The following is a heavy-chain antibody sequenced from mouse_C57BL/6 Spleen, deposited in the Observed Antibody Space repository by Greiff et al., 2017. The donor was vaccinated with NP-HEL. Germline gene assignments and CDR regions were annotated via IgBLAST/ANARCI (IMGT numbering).Heavy chain of an antibody. V-gene: IGHV1-82*01. Sequence: VMLVESGPELVKPGASVKISCKASGYAFSSSWMNWVKQRPGKGLEWIGRIYPGDGDTNYNGKFKGKATLTADKSSSTAYMQLSSLTSEDSAVYFGAREGTAWFAYWGKGTLVTVSA. J-gene: IGHJ3*01. CDR1: GYAFSSSW. CDR3: AREGTAWFAY. D-gene: IGHD4-1*01. CDR2: IYPGDGDT.